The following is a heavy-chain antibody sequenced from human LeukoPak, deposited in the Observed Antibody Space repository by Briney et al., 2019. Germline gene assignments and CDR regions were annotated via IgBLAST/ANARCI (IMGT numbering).Heavy chain of an antibody. CDR1: GFTFDDYA. CDR3: AKDGCSGGSCYEYYFDY. Sequence: GRSLRLSCAASGFTFDDYAMHWVRQAPGKGLEWVSGISWNSGSIGYADSVKGRFTISRDNAKNSLYLQMNSLRAEDTALYYCAKDGCSGGSCYEYYFDYWGQGTLVTVSS. D-gene: IGHD2-15*01. CDR2: ISWNSGSI. V-gene: IGHV3-9*01. J-gene: IGHJ4*02.